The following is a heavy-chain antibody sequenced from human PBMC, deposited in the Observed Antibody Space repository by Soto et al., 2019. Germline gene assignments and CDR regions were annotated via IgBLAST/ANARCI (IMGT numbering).Heavy chain of an antibody. CDR3: ARGTWVRSAFDI. CDR1: GGSFSGYY. Sequence: SETLSLTCAVYGGSFSGYYWSWIRQPPGKGLEWNGEINHNGSTNYNPSLKSRVTITVDTSKNQFSLKLNSVTAADTAVYYCARGTWVRSAFDIWGQGTMVTVS. J-gene: IGHJ3*02. CDR2: INHNGST. D-gene: IGHD3-10*01. V-gene: IGHV4-34*01.